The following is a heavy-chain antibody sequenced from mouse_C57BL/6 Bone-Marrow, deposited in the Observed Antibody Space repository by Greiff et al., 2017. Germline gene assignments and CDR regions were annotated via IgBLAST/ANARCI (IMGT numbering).Heavy chain of an antibody. CDR2: IDPETGGT. CDR3: TRGDMVPHAMDY. Sequence: VQLQQSGAELVRPGASVTLSCKASGYTFTDYEMHWVKQTPVHGLEWIGAIDPETGGTANNQTFKGKAILTAAKSSSTAYMELRSLTSEDSAVYYCTRGDMVPHAMDYWGQGTSVTVSS. CDR1: GYTFTDYE. J-gene: IGHJ4*01. V-gene: IGHV1-15*01. D-gene: IGHD2-2*01.